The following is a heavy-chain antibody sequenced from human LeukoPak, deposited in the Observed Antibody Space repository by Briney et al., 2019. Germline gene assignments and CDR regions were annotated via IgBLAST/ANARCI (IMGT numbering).Heavy chain of an antibody. CDR1: GFTFSDYY. Sequence: GGSLRLSCAASGFTFSDYYMSWVRQAPGKGLEWVSYISNSGSTIYYADSVKGRFTISRDNAKNSLYLQMNSLRAEDTAVYYCARDVLLGIPTHWGQGTLVTVSS. V-gene: IGHV3-11*04. CDR3: ARDVLLGIPTH. CDR2: ISNSGSTI. D-gene: IGHD2-8*01. J-gene: IGHJ4*02.